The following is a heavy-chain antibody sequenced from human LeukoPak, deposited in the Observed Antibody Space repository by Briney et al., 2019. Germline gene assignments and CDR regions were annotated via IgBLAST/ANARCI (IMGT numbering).Heavy chain of an antibody. J-gene: IGHJ3*02. Sequence: NPGGSLRLSCAASGFTFSSYEMNWVRQAPGKGLEWVSSISSSSSYIYYADSVKGRFTISRDNAKNSLYLQMNSLRAEDTAVYYCARAASGWYFSDDSFDIWGQGTMVPVSS. CDR2: ISSSSSYI. CDR1: GFTFSSYE. V-gene: IGHV3-21*01. CDR3: ARAASGWYFSDDSFDI. D-gene: IGHD6-19*01.